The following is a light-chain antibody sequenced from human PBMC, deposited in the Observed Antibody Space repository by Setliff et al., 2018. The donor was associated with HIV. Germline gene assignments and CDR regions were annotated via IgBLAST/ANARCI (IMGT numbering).Light chain of an antibody. V-gene: IGLV2-14*01. CDR3: TSYTRSSTYV. J-gene: IGLJ1*01. CDR1: SSDVGGYNY. CDR2: EVT. Sequence: QSVLTQPASVSGSPGQSITISCTGTSSDVGGYNYVSWYQQHPGKAPKVMIYEVTNRSSGVSNRFSGSKSGNTASLTISGLQAEDEADYYCTSYTRSSTYVFGSGTKVTVL.